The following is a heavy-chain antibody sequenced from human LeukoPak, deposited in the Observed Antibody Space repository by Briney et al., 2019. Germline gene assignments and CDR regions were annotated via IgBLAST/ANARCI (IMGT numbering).Heavy chain of an antibody. CDR1: GGTFSSYA. CDR3: ARALTYYYGSXXXYFDY. J-gene: IGHJ4*02. V-gene: IGHV1-69*04. Sequence: SVKVSCKASGGTFSSYAISWVRQAPGQGLEWMGRIIPILGIANYAQKFQGRVTITADKSTSTAYMELSSLRSEDTAVYYCARALTYYYGSXXXYFDYWGQGTLVTVSS. D-gene: IGHD3-10*01. CDR2: IIPILGIA.